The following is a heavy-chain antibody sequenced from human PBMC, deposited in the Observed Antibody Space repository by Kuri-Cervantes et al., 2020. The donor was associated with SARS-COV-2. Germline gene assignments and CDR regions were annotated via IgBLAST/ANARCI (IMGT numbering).Heavy chain of an antibody. Sequence: GESLKISCAASGFTFSRYWMHWVRQVPGKGLAWVSRINGDGSSTSYADSVKGRFTISRDNAKNTLYVQLNSLRAEDTAVYYCARGAVPAAIGYYDFWSGQGYYYYMDVWGKGTTVTVSS. CDR3: ARGAVPAAIGYYDFWSGQGYYYYMDV. V-gene: IGHV3-74*01. CDR2: INGDGSST. D-gene: IGHD3-3*01. CDR1: GFTFSRYW. J-gene: IGHJ6*03.